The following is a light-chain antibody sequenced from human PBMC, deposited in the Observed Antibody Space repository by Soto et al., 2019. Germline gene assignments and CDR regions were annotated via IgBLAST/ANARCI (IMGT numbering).Light chain of an antibody. CDR1: QSISSW. CDR3: QQYNHYWT. J-gene: IGKJ1*01. V-gene: IGKV1-5*01. CDR2: DAS. Sequence: DIQMTQSPSTLSASVGYRVTITCRASQSISSWLAWYQQKPGKAPKVLIYDASSLESGVPSRFSGSGSGTEFSLTISSLQPDDFATYYCQQYNHYWTFGQGTKVDI.